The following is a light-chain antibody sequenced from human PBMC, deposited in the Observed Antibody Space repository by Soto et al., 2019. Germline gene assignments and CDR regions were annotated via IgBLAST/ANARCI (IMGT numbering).Light chain of an antibody. J-gene: IGKJ1*01. V-gene: IGKV3-20*01. CDR1: QSVSSSY. CDR2: GAS. CDR3: QQYGSSPWT. Sequence: DIVLTQSPGTLPLSPGERATLSCRASQSVSSSYLAWYQQKPGQAPRLLIYGASSRATGIPDRFSGSGSGTDFTLTISRLEPEDFAVYYCQQYGSSPWTFGQGTKVDNK.